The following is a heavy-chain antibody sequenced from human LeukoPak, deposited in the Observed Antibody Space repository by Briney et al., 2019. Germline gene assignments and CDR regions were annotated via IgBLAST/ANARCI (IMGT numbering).Heavy chain of an antibody. V-gene: IGHV1-46*02. D-gene: IGHD5-18*01. Sequence: ASVKVSCKASGYTFNSYYMHWVRQAPGQGLEWMGIINPSGGSTSHAQKFQGRVTMTRDTSTSTVYMELSSLRSEDTAVYYCARAGDTAKVLEYWGQGTLVTISS. J-gene: IGHJ4*02. CDR3: ARAGDTAKVLEY. CDR2: INPSGGST. CDR1: GYTFNSYY.